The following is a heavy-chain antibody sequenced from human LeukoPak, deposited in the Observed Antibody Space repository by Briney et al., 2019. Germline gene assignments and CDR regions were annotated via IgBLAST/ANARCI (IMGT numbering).Heavy chain of an antibody. CDR1: GFTFSRYG. CDR3: ARADSSIAARLSRSSIFNYYYYMDV. D-gene: IGHD6-6*01. CDR2: ISYDASNK. J-gene: IGHJ6*03. V-gene: IGHV3-30*03. Sequence: SGGSLRLSCAASGFTFSRYGMHWVRQTPGKGLEWVAVISYDASNKYYADSVKGRFTISRDNSKNTLYLQMNSLRAEDTAVYYCARADSSIAARLSRSSIFNYYYYMDVWGKGTTVTVSS.